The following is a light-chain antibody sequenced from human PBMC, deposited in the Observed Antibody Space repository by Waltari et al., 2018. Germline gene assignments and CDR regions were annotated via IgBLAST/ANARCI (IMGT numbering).Light chain of an antibody. CDR3: QHYVRLPAT. J-gene: IGKJ1*01. Sequence: IVLTQSPGTLSLSPGERATLSCRASQSVSRSLAWYQQKPGQAPKLLSYGASTRATGIPDRFTGSGSGTDFSLTISSLGPEDFAIYFCQHYVRLPATFGQGTKVEIK. V-gene: IGKV3-20*01. CDR2: GAS. CDR1: QSVSRS.